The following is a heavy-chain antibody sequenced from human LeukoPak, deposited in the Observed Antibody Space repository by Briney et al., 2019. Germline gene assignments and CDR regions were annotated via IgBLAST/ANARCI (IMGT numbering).Heavy chain of an antibody. J-gene: IGHJ5*02. V-gene: IGHV1-18*01. D-gene: IGHD1-26*01. Sequence: ASVKVSCKASGYTFTSYGISWVRQAPGQGLEWMGWISAYNGNTNYAQKLQGRGTMTTDTSTSTAYMALRGLRSDDTAVYSCARGHPRQNFVGATSYNWFDPWGQGTLVTVSS. CDR3: ARGHPRQNFVGATSYNWFDP. CDR1: GYTFTSYG. CDR2: ISAYNGNT.